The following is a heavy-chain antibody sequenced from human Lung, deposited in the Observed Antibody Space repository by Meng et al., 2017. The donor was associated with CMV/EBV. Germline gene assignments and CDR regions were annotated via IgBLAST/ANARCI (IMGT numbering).Heavy chain of an antibody. Sequence: SCXXLVXPTQTLTLTCTFSGFSLTTSGAGVGWVRQPPGKTLEWLAPIYWNDDKRDNPSLKTGLTITKDSSRHRVILTMTSMDPVDTATYYCVHLARQFWTGYYFPNFDYXGPGXLVTVSS. CDR2: IYWNDDK. CDR1: GFSLTTSGAG. J-gene: IGHJ4*02. CDR3: VHLARQFWTGYYFPNFDY. V-gene: IGHV2-5*01. D-gene: IGHD3/OR15-3a*01.